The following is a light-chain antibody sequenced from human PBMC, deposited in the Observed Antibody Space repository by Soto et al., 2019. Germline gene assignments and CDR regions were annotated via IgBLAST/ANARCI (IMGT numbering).Light chain of an antibody. CDR1: QSISSW. V-gene: IGKV1-5*01. Sequence: DIQMTQSPSTLSASVGDRVTITCRASQSISSWLAWYQQKPGKAPKLLIYDASSLESGVPSRFSGSGSGTEFTLTISSLQPDDFATYYCQQAYSTPFTFXPGTKVDIK. J-gene: IGKJ3*01. CDR2: DAS. CDR3: QQAYSTPFT.